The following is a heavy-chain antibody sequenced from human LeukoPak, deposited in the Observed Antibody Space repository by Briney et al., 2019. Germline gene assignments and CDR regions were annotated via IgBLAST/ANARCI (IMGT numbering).Heavy chain of an antibody. CDR3: ARVNWGYDSSGYYPFYYFDY. CDR1: GFTFSTYA. J-gene: IGHJ4*02. D-gene: IGHD3-22*01. CDR2: ISGSGDST. V-gene: IGHV3-23*01. Sequence: GGSLRLSCAASGFTFSTYAMSWVRQAPGKGLEWVSDISGSGDSTHYADSVKGRFTISRDNSKNTLYLQMNSLRVEDTAVYYCARVNWGYDSSGYYPFYYFDYWGQGTLVTVSS.